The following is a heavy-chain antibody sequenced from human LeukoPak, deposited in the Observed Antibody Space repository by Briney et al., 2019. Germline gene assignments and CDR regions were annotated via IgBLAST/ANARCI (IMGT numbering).Heavy chain of an antibody. D-gene: IGHD3-3*01. Sequence: GGSLRLSCTASGFTFGDYAMSWFRQAPGKGLEWVGFIKSNAYGGTTESPASVKGRFTISSDDSKSIAYLQMNSLKPEDTAVYYCTSSYYDFWSGYTPWGYWGQRTLVTVPS. CDR1: GFTFGDYA. CDR3: TSSYYDFWSGYTPWGY. V-gene: IGHV3-49*03. CDR2: IKSNAYGGTT. J-gene: IGHJ4*02.